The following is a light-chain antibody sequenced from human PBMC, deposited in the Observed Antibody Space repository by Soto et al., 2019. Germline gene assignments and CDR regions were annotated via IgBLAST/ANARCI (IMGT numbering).Light chain of an antibody. CDR1: SSDVGGYHY. V-gene: IGLV2-14*03. CDR3: SSFTSTHTYV. J-gene: IGLJ1*01. CDR2: QVS. Sequence: QSVLTQPASVSGSPGQSMTISCTGSSSDVGGYHYVSWYQQRPGKAPKLIIYQVSHRPSGVSDRFSGSKSGNTASLTISGLQGEDEATYYCSSFTSTHTYVFGTGT.